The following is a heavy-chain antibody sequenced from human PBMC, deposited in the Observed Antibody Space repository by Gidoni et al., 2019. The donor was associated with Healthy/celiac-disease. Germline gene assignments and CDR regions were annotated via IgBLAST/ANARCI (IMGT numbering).Heavy chain of an antibody. CDR2: IYTSGST. Sequence: QVQLQESGPGLVTPSETLSLNCPASDGSISSDYLSWIRQPAGQGLEWIGRIYTSGSTTYNPSLKSRVPMSVDTFKHQFSLKLSSVTAADTAVYYCARGLYYYDSSANWGYFDYWGQGTLVTVSS. CDR1: DGSISSDY. D-gene: IGHD3-22*01. V-gene: IGHV4-4*07. J-gene: IGHJ4*02. CDR3: ARGLYYYDSSANWGYFDY.